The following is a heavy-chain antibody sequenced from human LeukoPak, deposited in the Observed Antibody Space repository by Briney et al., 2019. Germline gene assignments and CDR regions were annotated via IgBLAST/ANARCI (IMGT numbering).Heavy chain of an antibody. Sequence: PGGSLRLSCAASGFTFSSYGMHWVRQAPGKGLEWVAFIRYDGTNKYYADSVKGRFTISRDNSKNTMYLQMNSLRAEDKAVYFCATGRDTAMVRLDYWGQGTLVTVSS. CDR2: IRYDGTNK. CDR3: ATGRDTAMVRLDY. J-gene: IGHJ4*02. CDR1: GFTFSSYG. D-gene: IGHD5-18*01. V-gene: IGHV3-30*02.